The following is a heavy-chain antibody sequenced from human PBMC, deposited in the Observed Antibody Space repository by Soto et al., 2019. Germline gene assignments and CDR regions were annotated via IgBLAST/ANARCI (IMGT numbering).Heavy chain of an antibody. D-gene: IGHD5-18*01. V-gene: IGHV1-2*04. CDR2: INPNSGGT. Sequence: ASVKGSCKASGYTFTGYYMHWVRQAPGQGLEWMGWINPNSGGTNYAQKFQGWVTMTRDTSISTAYMELSRLRSDDTAVYYCAREYVDTEYDYWGQGTLVTVSS. J-gene: IGHJ4*02. CDR1: GYTFTGYY. CDR3: AREYVDTEYDY.